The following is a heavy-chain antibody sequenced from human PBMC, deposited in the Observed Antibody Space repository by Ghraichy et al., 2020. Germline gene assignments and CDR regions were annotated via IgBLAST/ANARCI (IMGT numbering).Heavy chain of an antibody. V-gene: IGHV3-7*03. D-gene: IGHD2-15*01. CDR3: ARSGQPGSVDY. CDR2: INNDARER. Sequence: GGSLRLSCAASGVIFRNFWMSWVRQAPGKGLEWVANINNDARERYYVAPVEGRFTISRENAKDAIYLQMNSLTVEDTAVYYCARSGQPGSVDYWGQGTRVTVS. J-gene: IGHJ4*02. CDR1: GVIFRNFW.